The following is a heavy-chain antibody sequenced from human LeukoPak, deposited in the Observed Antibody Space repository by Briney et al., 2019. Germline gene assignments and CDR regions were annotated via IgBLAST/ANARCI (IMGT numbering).Heavy chain of an antibody. V-gene: IGHV1-2*02. J-gene: IGHJ3*02. CDR2: INPNSGGT. CDR1: GYTFTGYY. CDR3: ASKWVTYYYNSSYYHYPTDVFDI. Sequence: ASVKVSCKASGYTFTGYYMHWVRQAPGQGLEWMGWINPNSGGTNYAQNFQGRVTMTRDTSISTAYMELSRLRSDDTAVYYCASKWVTYYYNSSYYHYPTDVFDIWGQGTMVTVSS. D-gene: IGHD3-22*01.